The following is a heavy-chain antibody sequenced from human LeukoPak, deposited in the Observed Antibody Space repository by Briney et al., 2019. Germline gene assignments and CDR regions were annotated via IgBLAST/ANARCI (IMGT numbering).Heavy chain of an antibody. Sequence: ASVKVPCKASGYTFTSYYMHWVRQAPGQGLEWMGIINPSGGSTSYAQKFQGRVTMTRDMSTSTVYMELSSLRSEDTAVYYCAREYRTTVTRFDYWGQGTLVTVSS. CDR1: GYTFTSYY. CDR3: AREYRTTVTRFDY. V-gene: IGHV1-46*01. J-gene: IGHJ4*02. CDR2: INPSGGST. D-gene: IGHD4-17*01.